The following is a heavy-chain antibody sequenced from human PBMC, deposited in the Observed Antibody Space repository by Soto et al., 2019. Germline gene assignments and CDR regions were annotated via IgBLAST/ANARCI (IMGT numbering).Heavy chain of an antibody. J-gene: IGHJ4*02. CDR2: IYYSGTT. D-gene: IGHD1-1*01. CDR1: GGSVSSGSYY. CDR3: ARERPGDPTCFDY. V-gene: IGHV4-61*01. Sequence: SETLSLICIVSGGSVSSGSYYWSWIRQPPGKGLEWIGYIYYSGTTHYNPSLKSRVTISVDTSKKQFSLKLTSVTAADTAVYYCARERPGDPTCFDYWVRGTLVTGST.